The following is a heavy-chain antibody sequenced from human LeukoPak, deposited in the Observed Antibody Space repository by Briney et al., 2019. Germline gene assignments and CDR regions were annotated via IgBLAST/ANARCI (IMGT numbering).Heavy chain of an antibody. CDR3: ARVLAVAGRNWYFDL. D-gene: IGHD6-19*01. CDR1: GFTFSTYD. Sequence: GGSLRLSCEASGFTFSTYDMHWVRQSTGKGLECVSAIGTAGDTYYPGSVKGRFTISRENAKNSLFLQMNSLRAGDTAVYYCARVLAVAGRNWYFDLWGRGTLVTVSS. CDR2: IGTAGDT. J-gene: IGHJ2*01. V-gene: IGHV3-13*04.